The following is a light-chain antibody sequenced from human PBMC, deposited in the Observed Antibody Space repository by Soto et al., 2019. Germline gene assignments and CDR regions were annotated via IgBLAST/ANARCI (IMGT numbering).Light chain of an antibody. CDR3: QHLYTYPRT. J-gene: IGKJ1*01. CDR1: QGISNF. CDR2: IAS. Sequence: DIQLTQSPSFLSASVGDRVSITCRASQGISNFLAWYQQKPGKAPNLLIYIASTLQNGVQSRFIGTGSGTEFTLTISSLQPEDFATYYCQHLYTYPRTFGKGTKVEIK. V-gene: IGKV1-9*01.